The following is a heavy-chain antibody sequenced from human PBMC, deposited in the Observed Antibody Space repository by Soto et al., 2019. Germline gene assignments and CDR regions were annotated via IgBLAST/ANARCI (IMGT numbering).Heavy chain of an antibody. CDR2: IYSGGST. CDR1: GFTVSSNY. D-gene: IGHD1-7*01. Sequence: EVQLVESGGGLVQPGGSLRLSCAASGFTVSSNYMSWVRQAPGKALEWFSVIYSGGSTYYADSVKGRFTISRENSKNTLYLQMNSLRAEDTAVYYCARDFRELRGTKWYYYYGMDVWGQGTTVTVAS. V-gene: IGHV3-66*01. CDR3: ARDFRELRGTKWYYYYGMDV. J-gene: IGHJ6*02.